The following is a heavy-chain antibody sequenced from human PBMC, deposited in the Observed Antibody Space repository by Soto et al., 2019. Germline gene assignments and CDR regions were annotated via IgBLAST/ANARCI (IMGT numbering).Heavy chain of an antibody. CDR2: THHSGST. V-gene: IGHV4-34*01. D-gene: IGHD2-21*02. CDR3: ARTTAAIHLNY. Sequence: QAQVQQWGTGLLKASETLSLTWAVYGGSLSGNYWGWIRQPPGKGLEWIGETHHSGSTAYNPSLNSRVTISVDTSRNQFSLKLNSVTAADTAVYYCARTTAAIHLNYWSQGTLVTVSS. CDR1: GGSLSGNY. J-gene: IGHJ4*02.